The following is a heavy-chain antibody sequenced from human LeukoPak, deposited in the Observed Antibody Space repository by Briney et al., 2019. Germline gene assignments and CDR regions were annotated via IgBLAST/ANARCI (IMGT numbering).Heavy chain of an antibody. D-gene: IGHD5-12*01. CDR1: GYRFTNHW. CDR3: ARRGMVATTRNCFDP. V-gene: IGHV5-51*01. CDR2: IYPDDSDT. Sequence: PGESLKISCKGSGYRFTNHWIGWVRQMPGKGLEWMGIIYPDDSDTRYSPSFQGQVTISADKSISTAYLQWSTLRASDTAMYYCARRGMVATTRNCFDPGRQGTLVTVSS. J-gene: IGHJ5*02.